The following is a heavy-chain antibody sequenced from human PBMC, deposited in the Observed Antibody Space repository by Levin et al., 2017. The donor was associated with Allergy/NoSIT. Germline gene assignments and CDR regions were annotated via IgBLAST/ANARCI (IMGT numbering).Heavy chain of an antibody. CDR3: VRDRRGSSSGRIDY. D-gene: IGHD6-19*01. CDR2: ISSNGGTT. CDR1: GFTFSSYA. J-gene: IGHJ4*02. Sequence: GESLKISCAASGFTFSSYAMHWVRQAPGKGLEYVSAISSNGGTTYYANSVKGRFTISRDNSKNTLYLQMGSLRAEDMAVYYCVRDRRGSSSGRIDYWGQGTLVTVSS. V-gene: IGHV3-64*01.